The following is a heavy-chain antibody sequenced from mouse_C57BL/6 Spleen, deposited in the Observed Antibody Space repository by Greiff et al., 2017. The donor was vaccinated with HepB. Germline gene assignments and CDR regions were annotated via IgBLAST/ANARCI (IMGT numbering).Heavy chain of an antibody. D-gene: IGHD1-1*01. CDR3: TRKGIIITTVVATGDY. CDR2: IDPETGGT. J-gene: IGHJ2*01. Sequence: VQLQQSGAELVRPGASVTLSCKASGYTFTDYEMHWVKQTPVHGLEWIGAIDPETGGTAYNQKFKGKAILTADKSSSTAYMELRSLTSEDSAVYYCTRKGIIITTVVATGDYWGQGTTLTVSS. V-gene: IGHV1-15*01. CDR1: GYTFTDYE.